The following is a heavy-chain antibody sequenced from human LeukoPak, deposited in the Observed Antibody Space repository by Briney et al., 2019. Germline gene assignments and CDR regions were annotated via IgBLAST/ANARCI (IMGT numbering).Heavy chain of an antibody. J-gene: IGHJ4*02. D-gene: IGHD3-9*01. V-gene: IGHV5-51*01. CDR2: IYPGDSDT. Sequence: TGESLKISCKGSGYSFTSYWIGWVRQMPGKGLEWMGIIYPGDSDTRYSPSFQGQVTISADKSISTAYLQWSSLKASDTAMYYFARGGVLRYFYWLLVYWGQGTLVTVSS. CDR1: GYSFTSYW. CDR3: ARGGVLRYFYWLLVY.